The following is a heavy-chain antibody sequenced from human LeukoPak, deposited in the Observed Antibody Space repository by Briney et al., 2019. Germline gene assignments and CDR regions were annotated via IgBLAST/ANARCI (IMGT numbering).Heavy chain of an antibody. CDR1: GGSIISYY. J-gene: IGHJ4*02. V-gene: IGHV4-34*01. CDR3: ARGEYYYGSGSYSH. Sequence: SETLSLTCTVSGGSIISYYWGWIRQPPGKGLEWIGEINHSGSTNYNPSLKSRVTISVDTSKNQFSLKLSSVTAADTAVYYCARGEYYYGSGSYSHWGQGTLVTVSS. CDR2: INHSGST. D-gene: IGHD3-10*01.